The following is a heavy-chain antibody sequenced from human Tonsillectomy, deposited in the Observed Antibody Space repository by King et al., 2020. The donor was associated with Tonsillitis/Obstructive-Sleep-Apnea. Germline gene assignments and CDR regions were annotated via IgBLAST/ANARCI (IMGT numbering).Heavy chain of an antibody. J-gene: IGHJ3*02. CDR3: ATITMVQGIIPDAFDI. CDR1: GYSFTNYW. Sequence: QLVQSGAEVKKPGESLKISCKGSGYSFTNYWIAWVRQMSGKGLEWMGIIHPGDSDTRYSPSFQRQVTISADKPISTAYLQWSSLKASDTAMYYWATITMVQGIIPDAFDIWGQGTMVTVSS. CDR2: IHPGDSDT. D-gene: IGHD3-10*01. V-gene: IGHV5-51*01.